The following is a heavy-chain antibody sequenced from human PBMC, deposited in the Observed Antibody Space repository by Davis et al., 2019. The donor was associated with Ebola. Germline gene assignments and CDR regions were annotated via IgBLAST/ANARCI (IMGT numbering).Heavy chain of an antibody. CDR2: INPNSGGT. Sequence: ASVKVSCKASGYTFTGYYMHWVRQAPGQGLEWMGWINPNSGGTNYAQKFQGWVTMTRDTSISTAYMELSRLRSDDTAVYYCARGYCSGGSCYSADYWGQGTLVTVSS. CDR3: ARGYCSGGSCYSADY. D-gene: IGHD2-15*01. CDR1: GYTFTGYY. V-gene: IGHV1-2*04. J-gene: IGHJ4*02.